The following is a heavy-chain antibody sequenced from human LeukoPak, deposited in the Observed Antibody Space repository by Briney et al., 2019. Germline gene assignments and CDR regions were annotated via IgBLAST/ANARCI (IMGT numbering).Heavy chain of an antibody. D-gene: IGHD6-13*01. CDR1: GFIFSNYG. CDR2: IRIDGSNK. CDR3: AKNPRIAAAGLAFDY. V-gene: IGHV3-30*02. J-gene: IGHJ4*02. Sequence: GGSLRLSSAASGFIFSNYGMHWVRQAPGKGLEWVAFIRIDGSNKYYADSVKGRFTISRDNSKNTLFLQMNSLRAEDTAVYYCAKNPRIAAAGLAFDYWGQGTLVTVSS.